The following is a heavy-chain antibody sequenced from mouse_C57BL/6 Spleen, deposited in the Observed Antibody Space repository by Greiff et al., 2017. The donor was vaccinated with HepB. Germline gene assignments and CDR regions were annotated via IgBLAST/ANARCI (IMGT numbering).Heavy chain of an antibody. CDR3: ARQRYDYDDGNWYFDV. CDR2: ISSGGSYT. D-gene: IGHD2-4*01. Sequence: EVQRVESGGDLVKPGGSLKLSCAASGFTFSSYGMSWVRQTPDKRLEWVATISSGGSYTYYPDSVKGRFTISRDNAKNTLYLQMSSLKSEDTAMYYCARQRYDYDDGNWYFDVWGTGTTVTVSS. CDR1: GFTFSSYG. V-gene: IGHV5-6*01. J-gene: IGHJ1*03.